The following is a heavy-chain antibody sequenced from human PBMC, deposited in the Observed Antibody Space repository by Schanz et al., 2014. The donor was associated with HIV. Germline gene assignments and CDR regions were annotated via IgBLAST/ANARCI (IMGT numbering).Heavy chain of an antibody. CDR1: GFNFNNYA. V-gene: IGHV3-23*04. CDR3: AKPEYDSRGNSQSHFDY. CDR2: ISESGSRS. J-gene: IGHJ4*02. D-gene: IGHD3-22*01. Sequence: VQLVESGGGVVRPGKSLRLSCAASGFNFNNYAMTWVRQAPGKGLEWVSSISESGSRSYYADSVNGRFTISRDNSKNTLYLQMTTLRTEDTAVYYCAKPEYDSRGNSQSHFDYWGQGTLVTVSS.